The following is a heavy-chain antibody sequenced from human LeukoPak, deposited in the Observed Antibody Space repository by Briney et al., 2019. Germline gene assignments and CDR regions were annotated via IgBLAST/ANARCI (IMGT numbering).Heavy chain of an antibody. CDR2: IIPIFGTA. CDR1: GYTFTGYY. CDR3: ARDPGSPYSYFDY. J-gene: IGHJ4*02. Sequence: ASVKVSCKASGYTFTGYYMHWVRQAPGQGLEWVGGIIPIFGTANYAQKFQGRVTITTDESTSTAYMELSSLRSEDTAVYYCARDPGSPYSYFDYWGQGTLVTVSS. V-gene: IGHV1-69*05. D-gene: IGHD2-15*01.